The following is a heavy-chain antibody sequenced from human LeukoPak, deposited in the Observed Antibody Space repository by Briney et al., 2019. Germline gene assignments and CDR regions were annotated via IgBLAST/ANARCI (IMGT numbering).Heavy chain of an antibody. J-gene: IGHJ4*02. V-gene: IGHV4-34*01. CDR1: GESFSGYS. CDR2: INQRRNT. Sequence: PSETLSLTCVVYGESFSGYSWSWIRQPPGKGLEWIGEINQRRNTNYNPSLKSRVTISIDTSKNQFSLKLSSVTAADTAVYYCARAGGHYDFWSGYPTPFDYWGQGTLVTVSS. D-gene: IGHD3-3*01. CDR3: ARAGGHYDFWSGYPTPFDY.